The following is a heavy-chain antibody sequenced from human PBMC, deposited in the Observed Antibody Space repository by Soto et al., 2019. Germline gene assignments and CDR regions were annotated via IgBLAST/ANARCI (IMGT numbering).Heavy chain of an antibody. J-gene: IGHJ6*02. CDR1: GGSISRYY. CDR2: MYNTGST. D-gene: IGHD2-21*02. Sequence: QVQLQESGPGLVKPSATLSLTCTVSGGSISRYYWSWIRQPPGKGLEWIGYMYNTGSTVYNPSFKSRVTISVDTSQNQFSLKLNSVTAADTAVYYCARDLWGYCGTDCYPLDVWGQGTTVTVSS. V-gene: IGHV4-59*01. CDR3: ARDLWGYCGTDCYPLDV.